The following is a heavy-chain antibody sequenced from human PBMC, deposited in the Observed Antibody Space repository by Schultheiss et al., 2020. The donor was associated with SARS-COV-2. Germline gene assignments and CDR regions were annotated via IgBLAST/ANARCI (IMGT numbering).Heavy chain of an antibody. J-gene: IGHJ6*03. D-gene: IGHD3-3*01. CDR2: ISSSSSYI. CDR1: GFTFSSYG. CDR3: ARDAYYDFWSGYGTYYYYMDV. V-gene: IGHV3-21*01. Sequence: GGSLRLSCAASGFTFSSYGMHWVRQAPGKGLEWVSSISSSSSYIYYADSVKGRFTISRDNAKNSLYLQMNSLRAEDTAVYYCARDAYYDFWSGYGTYYYYMDVWGKGTTVTVSS.